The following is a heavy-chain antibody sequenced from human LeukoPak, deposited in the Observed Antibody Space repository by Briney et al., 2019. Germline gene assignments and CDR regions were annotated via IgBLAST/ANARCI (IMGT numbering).Heavy chain of an antibody. CDR3: ARGLAVAGTPYYFDY. D-gene: IGHD6-19*01. J-gene: IGHJ4*02. CDR1: GGSISSSNW. Sequence: GTLSLTCAVSGGSISSSNWWSWVRQPPGKGLEWIGEIYHSGSTNYNPSLKSRVTISVDKSKSQFSLKLSSVTAADTAVYYCARGLAVAGTPYYFDYWGQGTLVTVSP. CDR2: IYHSGST. V-gene: IGHV4-4*02.